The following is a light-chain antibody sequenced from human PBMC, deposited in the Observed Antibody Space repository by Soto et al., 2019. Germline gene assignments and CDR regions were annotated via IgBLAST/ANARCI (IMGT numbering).Light chain of an antibody. CDR1: QSFSNS. V-gene: IGKV3-11*01. CDR2: DAS. Sequence: IVLTQSPATLSLSPGERSTLSCRASQSFSNSLAWYQQKPGQAHRLLIYDASNRATGIPARFSGSGSGTDFTLTISSLEPEDVAVYYCQQSINWPLTFGGGTKVEIK. CDR3: QQSINWPLT. J-gene: IGKJ4*01.